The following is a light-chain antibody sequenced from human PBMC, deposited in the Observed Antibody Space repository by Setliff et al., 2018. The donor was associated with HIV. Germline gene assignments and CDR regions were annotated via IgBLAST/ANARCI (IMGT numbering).Light chain of an antibody. CDR1: SSNIGRNY. CDR2: DGN. V-gene: IGLV1-51*01. Sequence: QSVLTQPPSVSAAPGQKVTILCSGSSSNIGRNYLSWYQQLPGTAPKVLIYDGNKRPSGIPDRFSGSKSGTSATLVITGLQTGDEADYYCVTWDNSVAAWVFGGGTKVTVL. CDR3: VTWDNSVAAWV. J-gene: IGLJ3*02.